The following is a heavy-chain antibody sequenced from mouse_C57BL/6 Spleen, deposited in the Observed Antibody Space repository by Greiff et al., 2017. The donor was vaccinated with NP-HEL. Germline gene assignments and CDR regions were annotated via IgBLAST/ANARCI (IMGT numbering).Heavy chain of an antibody. V-gene: IGHV1-64*01. CDR1: GYTFTSYW. Sequence: QVQLHQPGAELVKPGASVKLSCKASGYTFTSYWMHWVKQRPGQGLEWIGMIHPNSGSTNYNEKFKSKATLTVDKSSSTAYMQLSSLTSEDSAGYYWARRNTPAKFCAYGGQGTLVTVSA. J-gene: IGHJ3*01. CDR2: IHPNSGST. CDR3: ARRNTPAKFCAY. D-gene: IGHD5-2*01.